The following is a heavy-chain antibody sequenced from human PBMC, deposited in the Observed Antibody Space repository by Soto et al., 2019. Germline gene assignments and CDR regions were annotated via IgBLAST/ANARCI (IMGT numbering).Heavy chain of an antibody. CDR2: IFYSGRT. J-gene: IGHJ1*01. CDR3: AILEVQAGSCQY. V-gene: IGHV4-39*01. Sequence: QLQLQESGPGLVKSSDTLSLTCTVSGGSISSSSFYWDWIRQPPGKGLEWIGSIFYSGRTYYNPSLKSRVSFSFDNSKNQCALTWHSVTAADTALYCCAILEVQAGSCQYWVQGTLVTVSS. D-gene: IGHD6-19*01. CDR1: GGSISSSSFY.